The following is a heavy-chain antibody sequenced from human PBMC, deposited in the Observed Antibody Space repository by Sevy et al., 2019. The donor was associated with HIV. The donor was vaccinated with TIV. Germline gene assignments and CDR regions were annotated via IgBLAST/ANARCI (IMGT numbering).Heavy chain of an antibody. CDR1: GFTFSSYG. CDR3: ARGDRSAAAGTPGYYYYYYYMDV. D-gene: IGHD6-13*01. J-gene: IGHJ6*03. CDR2: IWYDGSSK. V-gene: IGHV3-33*01. Sequence: GGSLRLSCAASGFTFSSYGMHWVRQAPGKGLEWVAVIWYDGSSKYYVDSVKGRFTISRDNSKNTLYLQMNSLRAEDTAVYYCARGDRSAAAGTPGYYYYYYYMDVWGKGTTVTVSS.